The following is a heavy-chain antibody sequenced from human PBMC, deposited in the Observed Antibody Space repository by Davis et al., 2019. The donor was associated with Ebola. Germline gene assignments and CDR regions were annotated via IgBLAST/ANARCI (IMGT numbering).Heavy chain of an antibody. D-gene: IGHD2-2*01. Sequence: GSLRLSCAASGFTFSSYSMNWVRQAPGKGLEWIGYIYYSGSTNYNPSLKSRVTISVDTSKNQFSLKLSSVTAADTAVYYCARAQLLQKLYYYYYYGMDVWGQGTTATVSS. J-gene: IGHJ6*02. CDR2: IYYSGST. CDR1: GFTFSSYS. CDR3: ARAQLLQKLYYYYYYGMDV. V-gene: IGHV4-59*01.